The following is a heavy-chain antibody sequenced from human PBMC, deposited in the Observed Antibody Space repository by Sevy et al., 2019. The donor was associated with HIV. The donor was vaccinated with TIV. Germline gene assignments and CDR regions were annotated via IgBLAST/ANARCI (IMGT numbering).Heavy chain of an antibody. CDR3: ARSPGFLFDF. J-gene: IGHJ4*02. CDR1: GFTVSSTY. V-gene: IGHV3-53*01. D-gene: IGHD3-10*01. Sequence: GGSLRLSCAASGFTVSSTYMSWVRQAPGKGLEWVSVLYSGGSTYYADSVKGRFNISRDNSKNTLYLQMNSLRAEDTAVYCCARSPGFLFDFWGQGTLVTVSS. CDR2: LYSGGST.